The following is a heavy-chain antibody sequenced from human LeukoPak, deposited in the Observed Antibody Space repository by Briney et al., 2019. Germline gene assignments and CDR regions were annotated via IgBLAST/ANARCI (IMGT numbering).Heavy chain of an antibody. J-gene: IGHJ4*02. CDR3: ARHLSSITSCPNY. D-gene: IGHD2-2*01. V-gene: IGHV5-51*01. Sequence: GESLKISCKGSGYSFASYWIAWVRQMPGKGLEWMGVIYPGNSDITYSPPFQGQVTISADKSVSTAYLHWSSLKASDTAIYYCARHLSSITSCPNYWGQGTLVTVSS. CDR2: IYPGNSDI. CDR1: GYSFASYW.